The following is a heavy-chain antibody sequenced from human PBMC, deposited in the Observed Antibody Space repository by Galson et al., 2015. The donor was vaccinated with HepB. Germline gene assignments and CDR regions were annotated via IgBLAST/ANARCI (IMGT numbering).Heavy chain of an antibody. Sequence: QSGAEAKKPGESLKISCKGSGYSFTSDWIGWGRQVPGKGLDWMVIIYPGDSDTRYSPSLQVQVTTSADRSISTASRQWISLKASDPAMYYCAREPAPSRGSYSDAFDIWGQGTMVTVSS. CDR2: IYPGDSDT. J-gene: IGHJ3*02. D-gene: IGHD1-26*01. V-gene: IGHV5-51*01. CDR3: AREPAPSRGSYSDAFDI. CDR1: GYSFTSDW.